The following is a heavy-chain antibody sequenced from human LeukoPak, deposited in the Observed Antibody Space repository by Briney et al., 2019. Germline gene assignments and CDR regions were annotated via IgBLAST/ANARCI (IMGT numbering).Heavy chain of an antibody. Sequence: GGSLRLTCAASGFTFSSYAMSWVRQAPGKGLEWVSAISGSGGSTYYADSVKGRFTISRDNSKNTLYLQMNSLRAEDTAVYYCAKGARVNWNTGARFFDYWGQGTLVTVSS. CDR1: GFTFSSYA. V-gene: IGHV3-23*01. J-gene: IGHJ4*02. CDR3: AKGARVNWNTGARFFDY. CDR2: ISGSGGST. D-gene: IGHD1/OR15-1a*01.